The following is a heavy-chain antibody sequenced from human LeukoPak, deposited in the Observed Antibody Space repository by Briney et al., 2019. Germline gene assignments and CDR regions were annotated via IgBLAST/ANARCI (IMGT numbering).Heavy chain of an antibody. V-gene: IGHV3-30-3*01. D-gene: IGHD5-24*01. CDR1: GFTFSSYA. CDR3: ARGREIDGYPDVFDI. Sequence: GGSLRLSCAASGFTFSSYAMHWVRQAPGKGLEWVAVISYDGSNKYYADSVKGRFTISRDNSKNTLYLQMNSLRAEDTAVYYCARGREIDGYPDVFDIWGQGTMVTVSS. J-gene: IGHJ3*02. CDR2: ISYDGSNK.